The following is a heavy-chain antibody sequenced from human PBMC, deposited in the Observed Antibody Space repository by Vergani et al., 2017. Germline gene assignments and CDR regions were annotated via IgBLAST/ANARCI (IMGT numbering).Heavy chain of an antibody. CDR1: GFTFSSYG. Sequence: QVQLVESGGGVVQPGRSLRLSCAASGFTFSSYGMHWVRQAPGKGLEWVAVIWYDGSNKYYADSVKGRFTISRDNSKNTLYLQMNSLRAEDTAVYYCAKDQQRKMIVVVKGAFDIWGQGTMVTVSS. V-gene: IGHV3-33*06. CDR2: IWYDGSNK. CDR3: AKDQQRKMIVVVKGAFDI. J-gene: IGHJ3*02. D-gene: IGHD3-22*01.